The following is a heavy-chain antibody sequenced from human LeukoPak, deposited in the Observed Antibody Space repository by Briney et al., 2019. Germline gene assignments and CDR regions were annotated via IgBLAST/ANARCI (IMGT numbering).Heavy chain of an antibody. CDR3: ARQSGTGNLDY. CDR2: INNVGSHI. Sequence: GGSLRLSCAASGFTFSSSAMNWVRQAPGKGLEWVSSINNVGSHIYYADSVKGRFTISRDNAKNSLFLQMDSLRAEDTAVYYCARQSGTGNLDYWGQGTLVTVSS. V-gene: IGHV3-21*01. CDR1: GFTFSSSA. J-gene: IGHJ4*02. D-gene: IGHD3/OR15-3a*01.